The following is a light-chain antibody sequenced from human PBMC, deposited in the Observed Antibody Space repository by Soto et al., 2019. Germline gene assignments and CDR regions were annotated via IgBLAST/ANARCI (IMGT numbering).Light chain of an antibody. J-gene: IGKJ3*01. Sequence: DIVMTQSPDSLAVSLGERATINCKSSQNILYTSNNENYLAWYQQKPGQPPKLLIHWASNRESGVPDRFSGSGSGTDFTLTISSLQAEDVAVYYCQQCYSTPFTFGHGTKVDIK. CDR3: QQCYSTPFT. CDR1: QNILYTSNNENY. CDR2: WAS. V-gene: IGKV4-1*01.